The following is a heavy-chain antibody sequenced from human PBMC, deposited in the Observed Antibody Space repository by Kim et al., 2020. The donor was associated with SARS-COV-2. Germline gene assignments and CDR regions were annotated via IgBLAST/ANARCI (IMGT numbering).Heavy chain of an antibody. V-gene: IGHV4-31*03. D-gene: IGHD3-22*01. CDR3: ARTRYYYDSSEDAFDI. J-gene: IGHJ3*02. CDR2: IYYSGST. Sequence: SETLSLTCTVSGGSISSGGYYWSWIRQHPGKGLEWIGYIYYSGSTYYNPSLKSRVTISVDTSKNQFSLKLSSVTAADTAVYYCARTRYYYDSSEDAFDIWGQGTMVTVSS. CDR1: GGSISSGGYY.